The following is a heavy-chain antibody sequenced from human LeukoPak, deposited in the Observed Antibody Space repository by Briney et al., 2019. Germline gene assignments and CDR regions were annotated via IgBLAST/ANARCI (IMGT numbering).Heavy chain of an antibody. CDR3: AKDKYGYDSSGMDY. CDR1: GFTFSSYG. V-gene: IGHV3-30*02. J-gene: IGHJ4*02. Sequence: GRSLRLSCAASGFTFSSYGMHWVRQAPGKGLEWVAFIRYDGSHKYYADSVKGRFTISRDNSKNTLYLQMNSLRAEDTAVYYCAKDKYGYDSSGMDYWGQGTLVTVSS. CDR2: IRYDGSHK. D-gene: IGHD3-22*01.